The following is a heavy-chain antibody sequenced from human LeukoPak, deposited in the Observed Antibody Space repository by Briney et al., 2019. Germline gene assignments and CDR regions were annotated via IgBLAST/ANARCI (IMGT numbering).Heavy chain of an antibody. D-gene: IGHD2-15*01. Sequence: GGSLRLSCAASGFNFSSYWMSWVRQAPGKGLEWVANIKQDGSKEYYVDSVKGRFTISRDSAKNSLYLQMNSLRVDDTAVYYCAREGCPSTFDYWGQGSLVTVSS. CDR2: IKQDGSKE. J-gene: IGHJ4*02. CDR1: GFNFSSYW. CDR3: AREGCPSTFDY. V-gene: IGHV3-7*01.